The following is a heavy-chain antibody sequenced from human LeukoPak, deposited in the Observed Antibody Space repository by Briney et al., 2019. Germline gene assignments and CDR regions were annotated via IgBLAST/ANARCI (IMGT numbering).Heavy chain of an antibody. D-gene: IGHD5-24*01. CDR1: GGSFSGYY. J-gene: IGHJ3*02. Sequence: PSETLSLTCAVFGGSFSGYYWSWIRQSPEKGLEWIGEMSHTGATNYNPSLKSRVTISVDTSKNQFSLKLSSVTAADTAVYYCARATNREMATTRGAFDIWGQGTMVTVSS. V-gene: IGHV4-34*01. CDR2: MSHTGAT. CDR3: ARATNREMATTRGAFDI.